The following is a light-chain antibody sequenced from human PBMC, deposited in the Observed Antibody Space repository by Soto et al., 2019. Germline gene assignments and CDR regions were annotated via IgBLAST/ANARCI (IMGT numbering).Light chain of an antibody. J-gene: IGKJ4*01. CDR2: DAS. Sequence: EIRMTRSTTTLSGSPWSRAIFSCRASQSVSSYLAWYQQKPGQAPRLLIYDASNRATGIPARFSGSGSGTDFTLTISSLEPEDFAVYYCQQRSNWPGVTFGGGTEVDI. CDR3: QQRSNWPGVT. V-gene: IGKV3-11*01. CDR1: QSVSSY.